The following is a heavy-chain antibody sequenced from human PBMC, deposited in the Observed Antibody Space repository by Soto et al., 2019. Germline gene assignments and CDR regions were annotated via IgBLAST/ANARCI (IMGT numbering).Heavy chain of an antibody. CDR3: FIGEAERSYYVRDV. D-gene: IGHD1-26*01. J-gene: IGHJ6*02. Sequence: SETLSLTCAVSGGSISSGGYSWSWIRQPPGKGLEWIGYIYHSGSTYYNPSLKSRVTISVDRSKNQFSLKLSSVTAADTAVYYFFIGEAERSYYVRDVWGQGTTVIVS. CDR1: GGSISSGGYS. V-gene: IGHV4-30-2*01. CDR2: IYHSGST.